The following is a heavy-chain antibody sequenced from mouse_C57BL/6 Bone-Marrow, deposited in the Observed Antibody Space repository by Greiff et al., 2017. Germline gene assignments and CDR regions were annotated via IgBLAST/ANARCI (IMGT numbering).Heavy chain of an antibody. J-gene: IGHJ3*01. D-gene: IGHD1-1*02. CDR2: IYPGDGDT. Sequence: QVQLQQSGAELVKPGASVKISCKASGYAFTSYWINWVKQRPGQGLEWIGQIYPGDGDTNYNGKFKGKATLTADKSSSTAYMQLSSLTSEDAAVYVCARRDGGGYEAWCAYWGQGTLVTVSA. V-gene: IGHV1-80*01. CDR3: ARRDGGGYEAWCAY. CDR1: GYAFTSYW.